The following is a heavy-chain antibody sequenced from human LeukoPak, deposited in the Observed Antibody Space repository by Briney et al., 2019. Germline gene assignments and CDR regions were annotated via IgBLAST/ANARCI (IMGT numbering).Heavy chain of an antibody. CDR3: AKDIWGPADVSSGCPY. CDR1: GFTFDDYA. J-gene: IGHJ4*02. Sequence: GGSLRLSCAASGFTFDDYAMHWVRQAPGKGLEWVSGISWNSGSIGYADSVKGRFTISRDNAKNSPYLQMNSLRAEDTALYYCAKDIWGPADVSSGCPYWGQGTLVTVSS. CDR2: ISWNSGSI. D-gene: IGHD6-19*01. V-gene: IGHV3-9*01.